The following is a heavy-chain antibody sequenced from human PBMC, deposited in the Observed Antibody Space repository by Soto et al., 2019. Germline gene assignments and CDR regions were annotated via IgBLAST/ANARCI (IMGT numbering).Heavy chain of an antibody. Sequence: PGGSLRLSCAASGFTFSVYWMSWLRRVPGKGLEWVANIKQDGSEKYYVDSVKGRFTISRDNAKNLLFLQMNSLRVEDTAVYYCASPPTNLDYGDDNWFDPWGQGSLVTVSS. CDR2: IKQDGSEK. D-gene: IGHD4-17*01. CDR3: ASPPTNLDYGDDNWFDP. J-gene: IGHJ5*02. V-gene: IGHV3-7*02. CDR1: GFTFSVYW.